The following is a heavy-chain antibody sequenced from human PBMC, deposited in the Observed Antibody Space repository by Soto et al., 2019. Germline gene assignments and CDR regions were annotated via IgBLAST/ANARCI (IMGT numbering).Heavy chain of an antibody. CDR1: GGTFSSYT. CDR3: ARGVPQRGIAAAGTSYYYYGMDV. D-gene: IGHD6-13*01. CDR2: IIPILGIA. Sequence: QVQLVQSGAEVKKPGSSVKVSCKASGGTFSSYTISWVRQAPGQGLEWMGRIIPILGIANYAQKFQGRVMITADKSTSTAYMELSSLRSEDTAVYYCARGVPQRGIAAAGTSYYYYGMDVWGQGTSVTVSS. J-gene: IGHJ6*02. V-gene: IGHV1-69*02.